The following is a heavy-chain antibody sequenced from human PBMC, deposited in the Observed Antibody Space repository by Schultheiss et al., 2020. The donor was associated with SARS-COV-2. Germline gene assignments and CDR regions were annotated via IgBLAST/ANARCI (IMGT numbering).Heavy chain of an antibody. CDR2: ISSSSSYI. CDR3: AKIYSSVFRYFQH. J-gene: IGHJ1*01. Sequence: GGSLRLSCAASGFTFSSYSMNWVRQAPGKGLEWVSSISSSSSYIYYADSVKGRFTISRDNAKNSLYLQMNSLRAEDTAVYYCAKIYSSVFRYFQHWGQGTLVTVSS. CDR1: GFTFSSYS. D-gene: IGHD6-19*01. V-gene: IGHV3-21*01.